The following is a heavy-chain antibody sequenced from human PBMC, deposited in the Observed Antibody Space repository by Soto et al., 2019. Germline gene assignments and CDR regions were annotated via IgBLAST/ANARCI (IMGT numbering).Heavy chain of an antibody. CDR3: ARRGVPFDY. CDR2: NYYSGST. D-gene: IGHD3-3*01. J-gene: IGHJ4*02. Sequence: QLQLQESGPGLVKPSETLSLTCTVSGGSISSSSYYWGWIRQPPGKGLEWIGRNYYSGSTYYNPSLKSRVTISVDTSKTQFSLKLSSVTAADTAVYYCARRGVPFDYWGQGTLVTVSS. CDR1: GGSISSSSYY. V-gene: IGHV4-39*01.